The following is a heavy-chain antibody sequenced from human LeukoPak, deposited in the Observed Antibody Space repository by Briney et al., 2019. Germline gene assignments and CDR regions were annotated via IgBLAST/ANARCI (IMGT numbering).Heavy chain of an antibody. J-gene: IGHJ3*02. CDR3: ASVYDSSGYDVCGAFDI. Sequence: GGSLRLSCAAPGFTLSDYYMSWIRQAPGKGLEWVSYISSSGSTIYYADSVKGRFTISRDNAKNSLYLQMNSLRAEDTAVYYCASVYDSSGYDVCGAFDIWAKGQWSPSLQ. CDR2: ISSSGSTI. V-gene: IGHV3-11*01. CDR1: GFTLSDYY. D-gene: IGHD3-22*01.